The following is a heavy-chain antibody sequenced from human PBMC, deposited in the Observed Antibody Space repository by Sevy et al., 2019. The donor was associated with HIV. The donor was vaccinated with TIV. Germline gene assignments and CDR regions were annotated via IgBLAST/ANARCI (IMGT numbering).Heavy chain of an antibody. D-gene: IGHD3-22*01. CDR2: FDPEDGDPEDGKT. J-gene: IGHJ4*02. CDR1: GYSLTKLA. V-gene: IGHV1-24*01. Sequence: ASVKVSCKVSGYSLTKLAMHWVRQAPGKGPEWLGTFDPEDGDPEDGKTIYAQKFQDRVIMTEDTSPDTAYMELSSLTSEDTAMYYCATTKDYYDSSGYPFDDWGQGTLVTVSS. CDR3: ATTKDYYDSSGYPFDD.